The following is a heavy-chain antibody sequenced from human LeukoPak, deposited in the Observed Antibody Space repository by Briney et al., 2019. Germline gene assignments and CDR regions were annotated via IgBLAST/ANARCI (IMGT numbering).Heavy chain of an antibody. CDR1: GYSLTTHA. CDR2: INTNTGNP. D-gene: IGHD3-10*01. CDR3: ARLEFDDWFFGL. J-gene: IGHJ2*01. V-gene: IGHV7-4-1*02. Sequence: ASVKVSCKASGYSLTTHAMNWLRQAPGRGLEWMGWINTNTGNPTYAQGFTGRFVFSLDTSVSTAYLQISSIKAEDTAVYYCARLEFDDWFFGLWGRGTLVTVSS.